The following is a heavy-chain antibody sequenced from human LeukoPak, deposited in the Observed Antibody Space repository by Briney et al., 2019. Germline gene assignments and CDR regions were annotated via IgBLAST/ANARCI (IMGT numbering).Heavy chain of an antibody. J-gene: IGHJ6*04. CDR3: ARELVGEECSTSCYRYYYYGMDV. V-gene: IGHV3-30*04. Sequence: GGSLRLSCAASGFTFSSYEMNWVRQAPGKGLEWVAVISYDGSNKYYADSVKGRFTISRDNSKNTLYLQMNSLRAEDTAVYYCARELVGEECSTSCYRYYYYGMDVWGKGTTVTVSS. D-gene: IGHD2-2*01. CDR2: ISYDGSNK. CDR1: GFTFSSYE.